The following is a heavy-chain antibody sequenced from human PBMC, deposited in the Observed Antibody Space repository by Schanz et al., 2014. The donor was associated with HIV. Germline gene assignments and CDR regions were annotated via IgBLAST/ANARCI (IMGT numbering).Heavy chain of an antibody. J-gene: IGHJ4*02. D-gene: IGHD3-22*01. V-gene: IGHV3-30*18. Sequence: VQLLESGGGLVQSGGSLRLSCAASGFTFSSYAMSWVRQAPGKGLEWLAVISYDGRNKKFANSVKGRFTISRDNSKNTLYLQMTTLRTEDTAVYYCAKPEYDSSGNSQSHFDYWGQGTLVTVSS. CDR3: AKPEYDSSGNSQSHFDY. CDR2: ISYDGRNK. CDR1: GFTFSSYA.